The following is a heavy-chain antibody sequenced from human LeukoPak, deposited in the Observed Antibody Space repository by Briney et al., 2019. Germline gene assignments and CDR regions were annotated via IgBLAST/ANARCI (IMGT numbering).Heavy chain of an antibody. V-gene: IGHV3-7*03. Sequence: GGSLRLSCAASGCTFSNYLMSWVRKAPGKGLEWVANIRQEGNEKYYVGSVRGRFTISRDNAKNSLYLQMNSMRAEDTAVYYCARHYDILTGTFPYYWGQGTLVTVSS. CDR2: IRQEGNEK. CDR3: ARHYDILTGTFPYY. CDR1: GCTFSNYL. J-gene: IGHJ4*02. D-gene: IGHD3-9*01.